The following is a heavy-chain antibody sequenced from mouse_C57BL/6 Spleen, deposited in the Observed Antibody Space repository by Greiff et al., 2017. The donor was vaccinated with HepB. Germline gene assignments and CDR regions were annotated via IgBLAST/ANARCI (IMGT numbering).Heavy chain of an antibody. CDR3: ARAITTVVAGAMDY. J-gene: IGHJ4*01. CDR2: INYDGSST. Sequence: EVNVVESEGGLVQPGSSMKLSCTASGFTFSDYYMAWVRQVPEKGLEWVANINYDGSSTYYLDSLKSRFIISRDNAKNILYLQMSSLKSEDTATYYCARAITTVVAGAMDYWGQGTSVTVSS. V-gene: IGHV5-16*01. CDR1: GFTFSDYY. D-gene: IGHD1-1*01.